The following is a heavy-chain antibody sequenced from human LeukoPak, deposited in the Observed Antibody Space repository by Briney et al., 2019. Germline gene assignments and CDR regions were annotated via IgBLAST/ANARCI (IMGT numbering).Heavy chain of an antibody. Sequence: GGSLRLSCAASGFTFSSYWMSWVRQAPGKGLEWVSVIYSGGSTYYADSVKGRFTISRDNSKNTLYLQMNSLRAEDTAVYYCARAKLEVAAAGSTYYYYGMDVWGQGTTVTVPS. D-gene: IGHD6-13*01. CDR3: ARAKLEVAAAGSTYYYYGMDV. CDR2: IYSGGST. J-gene: IGHJ6*02. V-gene: IGHV3-53*01. CDR1: GFTFSSYW.